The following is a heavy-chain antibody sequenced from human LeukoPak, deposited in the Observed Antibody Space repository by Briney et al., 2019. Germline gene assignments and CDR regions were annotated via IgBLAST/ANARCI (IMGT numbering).Heavy chain of an antibody. Sequence: RPSETLSLTCTVSGGSISSSSYYWGWIRHPPGKGLEWGGSIYYSGSTYYNPSLKSRVTISVDTSNNQSSLKLSSVTAADTAVYSCARHDADAIAAAGKISEYYSYGMDVWGQGTTVTASS. V-gene: IGHV4-39*01. J-gene: IGHJ6*02. CDR3: ARHDADAIAAAGKISEYYSYGMDV. CDR1: GGSISSSSYY. CDR2: IYYSGST. D-gene: IGHD6-13*01.